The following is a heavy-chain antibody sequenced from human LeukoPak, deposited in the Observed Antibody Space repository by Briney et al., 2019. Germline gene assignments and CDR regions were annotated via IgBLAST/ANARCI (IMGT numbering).Heavy chain of an antibody. J-gene: IGHJ5*02. Sequence: GGSLRLSCAASGFTFSSYSMDWVRQAPGQGLEWVSSISAGSSYIYYADLVKGRLSISRDNAKNSLYLQMNSLRAEDTALYYCARGRYNWKGEGENWFDPWGQGTLVTVSS. D-gene: IGHD1-20*01. CDR2: ISAGSSYI. V-gene: IGHV3-21*01. CDR1: GFTFSSYS. CDR3: ARGRYNWKGEGENWFDP.